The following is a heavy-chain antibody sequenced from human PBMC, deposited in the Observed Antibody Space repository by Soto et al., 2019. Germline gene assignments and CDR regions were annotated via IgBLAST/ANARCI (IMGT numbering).Heavy chain of an antibody. CDR1: GGSISSGGYS. D-gene: IGHD1-26*01. CDR2: IYHSGST. CDR3: ATSPGVSGSYSY. J-gene: IGHJ4*02. Sequence: PSETLSLTCAVSGGSISSGGYSWSWIRQPPGKGLEWIGYIYHSGSTYYNPSLKSRVTISVDRSKNQFSLKLSSVTAADTAVYYCATSPGVSGSYSYWGQGTLVTVSS. V-gene: IGHV4-30-2*01.